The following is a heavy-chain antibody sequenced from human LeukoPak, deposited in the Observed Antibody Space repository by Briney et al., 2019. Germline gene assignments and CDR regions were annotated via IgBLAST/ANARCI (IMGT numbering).Heavy chain of an antibody. V-gene: IGHV1-69*13. CDR3: GYDSSGLLNY. D-gene: IGHD3-22*01. CDR2: IIPIFGTA. J-gene: IGHJ4*02. CDR1: GGTFSSYA. Sequence: SVKVSCKASGGTFSSYAISWLRQAPGQGLEWMGGIIPIFGTANYAQKFQGRVTITADESTSTAYMELSSLRSEDTAVYYCGYDSSGLLNYWGQGTLVTVSS.